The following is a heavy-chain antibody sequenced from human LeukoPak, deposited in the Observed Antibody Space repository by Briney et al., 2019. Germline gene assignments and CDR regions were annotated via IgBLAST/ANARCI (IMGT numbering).Heavy chain of an antibody. CDR1: GFTFSFYG. J-gene: IGHJ6*02. CDR2: ISSSGSTI. CDR3: ARVGFGDYYYYGMDV. D-gene: IGHD3-10*01. V-gene: IGHV3-48*04. Sequence: GGSLRLSCAASGFTFSFYGMHWVRQAPGKGLEWVSYISSSGSTIYYADSVKGRFTISRDNAKNSLYLQMNSLRAEDTAVYYCARVGFGDYYYYGMDVWGQGTTVTVSS.